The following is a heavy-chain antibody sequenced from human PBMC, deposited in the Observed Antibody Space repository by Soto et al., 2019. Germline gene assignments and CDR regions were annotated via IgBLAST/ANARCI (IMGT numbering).Heavy chain of an antibody. CDR3: ASMGKVGATGLVDY. V-gene: IGHV3-11*06. D-gene: IGHD1-26*01. Sequence: QVQLVESGGGLVKPGGSLRLSCAASGFTFSDYYMSWIRQAPGKGLEWVSYISSSSSYTNYADSVKGRFIISRDNAKNSLYLQMNSLRAEDTAVYYCASMGKVGATGLVDYWGQGTLVTVSS. CDR2: ISSSSSYT. CDR1: GFTFSDYY. J-gene: IGHJ4*02.